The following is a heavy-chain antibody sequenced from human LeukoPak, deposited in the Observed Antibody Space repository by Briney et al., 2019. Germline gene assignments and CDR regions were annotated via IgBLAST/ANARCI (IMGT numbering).Heavy chain of an antibody. Sequence: GASVKVSCKASGYTFTTYGISWVRQAPGQGPEWMGWISAYNGNTNYVQKLQGRVTMTTDTSTSTAYMELKSLRSDDTAVYYCARSGYYDILTGYSCFDPWGQGTLVTVSS. V-gene: IGHV1-18*01. CDR2: ISAYNGNT. CDR1: GYTFTTYG. CDR3: ARSGYYDILTGYSCFDP. D-gene: IGHD3-9*01. J-gene: IGHJ5*02.